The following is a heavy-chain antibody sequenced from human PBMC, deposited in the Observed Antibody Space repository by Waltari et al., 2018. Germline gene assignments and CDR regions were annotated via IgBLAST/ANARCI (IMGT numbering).Heavy chain of an antibody. CDR3: ARDRRGTWYLDL. J-gene: IGHJ2*01. CDR1: DFTLTRFS. Sequence: EVSLVESGGDLVQPGGSLRLSCAASDFTLTRFSVNWVCQAPGKGLEWISFISGSGATIAYADSVKGRFTISRDNAKNSMYLQMDSLGVDDMAVYYCARDRRGTWYLDLWGRGTLVTVSS. V-gene: IGHV3-48*01. CDR2: ISGSGATI.